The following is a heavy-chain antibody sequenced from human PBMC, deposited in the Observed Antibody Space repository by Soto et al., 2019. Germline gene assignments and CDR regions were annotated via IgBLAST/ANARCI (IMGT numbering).Heavy chain of an antibody. CDR3: AREGMDTAMVLDY. CDR1: GFTFSSYA. D-gene: IGHD5-18*01. V-gene: IGHV3-30-3*01. CDR2: ISYDGSNK. Sequence: GGSLRLSCAASGFTFSSYAMHWVRQAPGKGPEWVAVISYDGSNKYYADSVKGRFTISRDNSKNTLYLQMNSLRAEDTAVYYCAREGMDTAMVLDYWGQGTLVTVSS. J-gene: IGHJ4*02.